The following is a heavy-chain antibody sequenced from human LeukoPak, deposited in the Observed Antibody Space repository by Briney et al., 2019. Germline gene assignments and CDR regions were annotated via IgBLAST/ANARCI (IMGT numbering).Heavy chain of an antibody. CDR1: GFSVRSNY. CDR3: ARSRAFDY. V-gene: IGHV3-53*01. J-gene: IGHJ4*02. Sequence: GGSLRLSCVASGFSVRSNYMNWVRQAPGKRPEWVAIIYDTDSTYYTGSVKGRFTISRDNSKNTVYLQMNSLRVEDTAVYYCARSRAFDYWGQGTLVTVSS. CDR2: IYDTDST.